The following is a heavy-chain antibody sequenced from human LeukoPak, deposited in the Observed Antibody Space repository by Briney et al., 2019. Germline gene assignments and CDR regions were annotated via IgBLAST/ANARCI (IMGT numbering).Heavy chain of an antibody. V-gene: IGHV3-23*01. CDR3: VKGFVHPTYYFDY. D-gene: IGHD3-10*01. J-gene: IGHJ4*02. Sequence: PGGSLRLSCAASGFTFSNYAMMWVRQAPGKRLEWVSSITGSGDGTYYADSVRGWFTISRDNSENTLYLQLNSLRADDTAVYFCVKGFVHPTYYFDYWGQGTLVTVSS. CDR2: ITGSGDGT. CDR1: GFTFSNYA.